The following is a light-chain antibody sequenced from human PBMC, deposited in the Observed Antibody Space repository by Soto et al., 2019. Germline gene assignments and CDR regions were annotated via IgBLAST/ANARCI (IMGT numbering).Light chain of an antibody. V-gene: IGKV1-5*01. CDR1: QSVSTW. CDR3: QQYNTYPWA. Sequence: DIQMTQSPSTLSASVGDRVTITCRASQSVSTWLAWYQQKPGRAPKLLIYDASSLHSGVPSRFSCSGSRAEFTLTINSLQPDDFASYFCQQYNTYPWAFGQGTTVEIK. J-gene: IGKJ1*01. CDR2: DAS.